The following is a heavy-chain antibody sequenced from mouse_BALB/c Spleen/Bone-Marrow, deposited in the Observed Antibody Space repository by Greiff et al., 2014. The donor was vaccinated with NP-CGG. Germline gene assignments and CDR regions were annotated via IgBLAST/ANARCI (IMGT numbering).Heavy chain of an antibody. J-gene: IGHJ4*01. Sequence: QVQLKESGPELVKPGASVKISCKASGYAFSSSWMNWVKQRPGQGLEWIGRIFPGDGDTYYNGKFKGKATLTADKSSSTAYMQLSSLTSVDSAVYFCARSDGYRAMDYWGARNLSHRLL. CDR2: IFPGDGDT. V-gene: IGHV1-82*01. D-gene: IGHD2-3*01. CDR1: GYAFSSSW. CDR3: ARSDGYRAMDY.